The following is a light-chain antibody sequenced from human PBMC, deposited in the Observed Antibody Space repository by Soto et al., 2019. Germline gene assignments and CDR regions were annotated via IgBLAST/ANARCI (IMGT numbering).Light chain of an antibody. V-gene: IGLV1-44*01. CDR2: SNN. CDR1: NSNIGSNA. Sequence: QSVLTQPPSASGTPGQRVPISCSGSNSNIGSNAVNWYQQLPGTAPKLLMYSNNQRPSGVPDRFSGSRSGTSASLAISGLQSEDEADYYCAAWDDSLNGYVFGTVTKLTV. CDR3: AAWDDSLNGYV. J-gene: IGLJ1*01.